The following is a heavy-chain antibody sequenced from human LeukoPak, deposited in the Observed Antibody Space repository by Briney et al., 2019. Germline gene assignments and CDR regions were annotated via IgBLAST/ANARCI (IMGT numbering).Heavy chain of an antibody. CDR1: GFTFSSYW. V-gene: IGHV3-74*01. Sequence: GGSLRLSCAASGFTFSSYWIHWVRQARGKGLVWVSRINTDGSTTNYADSVKGRFTISRDNAKNSLYLQMNSLRAEDTAVYYCARGDCLLVDSSSYFRDAFEVWGQGTMVTVSS. CDR3: ARGDCLLVDSSSYFRDAFEV. D-gene: IGHD3-22*01. J-gene: IGHJ3*01. CDR2: INTDGSTT.